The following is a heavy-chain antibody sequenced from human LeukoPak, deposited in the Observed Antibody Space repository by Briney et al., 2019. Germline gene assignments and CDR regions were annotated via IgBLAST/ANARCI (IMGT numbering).Heavy chain of an antibody. Sequence: GGSLRLSCVASGFTFGKYWMSWVRQAPGKGLEWVANIKLDGSEKNCVDSVKGRFTISRDNTKNSLYLQMNSLRAEDTAVFYCARDQYDTWSRRGNFDSWGQGTLVVISS. D-gene: IGHD3-3*01. J-gene: IGHJ4*02. V-gene: IGHV3-7*03. CDR3: ARDQYDTWSRRGNFDS. CDR2: IKLDGSEK. CDR1: GFTFGKYW.